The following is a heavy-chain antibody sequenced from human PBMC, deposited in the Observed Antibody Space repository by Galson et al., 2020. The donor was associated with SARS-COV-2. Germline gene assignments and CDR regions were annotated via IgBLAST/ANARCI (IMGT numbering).Heavy chain of an antibody. J-gene: IGHJ4*02. Sequence: GGSLRLSCATSGFAFSSYPLHWVRQAPGKGLEWVAVISYDGTKKYYADSVKGRFTISKDDSKDTLYLLMNTLRPDDTAIYFCARQAVEYSSGWAHLDYWGQGTLLTVSS. CDR3: ARQAVEYSSGWAHLDY. CDR2: ISYDGTKK. D-gene: IGHD6-19*01. CDR1: GFAFSSYP. V-gene: IGHV3-30-3*01.